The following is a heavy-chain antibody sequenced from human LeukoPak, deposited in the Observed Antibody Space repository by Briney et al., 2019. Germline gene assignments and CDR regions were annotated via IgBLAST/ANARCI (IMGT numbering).Heavy chain of an antibody. J-gene: IGHJ6*02. CDR1: GFTFSSYG. V-gene: IGHV3-30*18. Sequence: GGSLRPSCAASGFTFSSYGMHWVRQAPGKGLEWVAVISYDGSNKYYADSVKGRFTISRNNSKNTLYLQMNSLRAEDTAVYYCAKDGSDRDRYCSGGSCYSYYYYGMDVWGQGTTVTVSS. D-gene: IGHD2-15*01. CDR2: ISYDGSNK. CDR3: AKDGSDRDRYCSGGSCYSYYYYGMDV.